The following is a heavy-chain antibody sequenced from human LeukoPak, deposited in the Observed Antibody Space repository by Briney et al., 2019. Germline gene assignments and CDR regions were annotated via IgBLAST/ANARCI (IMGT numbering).Heavy chain of an antibody. J-gene: IGHJ4*02. V-gene: IGHV4-59*01. CDR2: IYYSGST. CDR3: ARGVGVVASIDY. D-gene: IGHD5-12*01. CDR1: GGSISSYY. Sequence: SETLSLTCTVSGGSISSYYWSWIRQPPGKGLEWIGYIYYSGSTNYNPSLKNRVTISVDTSKNQFSLKLSSVTAADTAMYYCARGVGVVASIDYWGQGTLVTVSS.